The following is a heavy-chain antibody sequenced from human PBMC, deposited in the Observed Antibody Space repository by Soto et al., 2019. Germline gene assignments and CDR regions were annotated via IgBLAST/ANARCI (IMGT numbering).Heavy chain of an antibody. D-gene: IGHD3-3*01. J-gene: IGHJ4*02. Sequence: QVQLQESGPGLVKPSETLSLTCTVSGGSISSYYWSWIRQPPGKGLEWIGYIYYSGSTNYNPSLKSRVTISIDTSKNQFSLKLSSVTAADTAVYYCARTYDFWSGYNFDYWGQGTLVTDSS. CDR3: ARTYDFWSGYNFDY. CDR1: GGSISSYY. V-gene: IGHV4-59*01. CDR2: IYYSGST.